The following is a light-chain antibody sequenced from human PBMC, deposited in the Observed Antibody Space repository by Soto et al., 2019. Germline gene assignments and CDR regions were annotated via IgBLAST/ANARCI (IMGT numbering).Light chain of an antibody. CDR2: GAS. CDR1: HIVSSYY. V-gene: IGKV3-20*01. Sequence: EIVLTQSPGALSLSPAERATLSCKTRHIVSSYYLAWYQQKPGQAPRLLIYGASNRATGIPDRFSGSGSGTDFTLTISRLEPEDSAVDYCQQYDSSLWTFGPGTKVEIK. CDR3: QQYDSSLWT. J-gene: IGKJ1*01.